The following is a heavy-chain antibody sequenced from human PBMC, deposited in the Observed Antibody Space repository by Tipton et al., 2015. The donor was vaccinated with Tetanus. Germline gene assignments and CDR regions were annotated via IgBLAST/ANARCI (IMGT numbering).Heavy chain of an antibody. V-gene: IGHV3-73*01. Sequence: SLRLSCAASGFTFSGSAMHWVRQASGKGLEWVGRIRSKANSYATAYAASVKGRFTISRDDSKNTAYLQLNSLKTEDTAVYYCTRHGEYSGYVRNYYYGMDVWGQGTTVTVSS. CDR1: GFTFSGSA. D-gene: IGHD5-12*01. CDR2: IRSKANSYAT. J-gene: IGHJ6*02. CDR3: TRHGEYSGYVRNYYYGMDV.